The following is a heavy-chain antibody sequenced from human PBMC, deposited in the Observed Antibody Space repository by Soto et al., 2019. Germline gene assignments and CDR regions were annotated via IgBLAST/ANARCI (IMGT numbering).Heavy chain of an antibody. D-gene: IGHD2-15*01. V-gene: IGHV2-5*01. J-gene: IGHJ4*02. CDR2: IYWNDDK. Sequence: QITLRESGPTLVKPTQTLTLTCTFSGFSLTTFGVGVGWIRQPPGKALEWLAFIYWNDDKRYSSFLNNRLTITSDTSKNQVVLAVTDMDSVDTATYYCVHRVLAGHQIDYWGQGTLVTVSS. CDR3: VHRVLAGHQIDY. CDR1: GFSLTTFGVG.